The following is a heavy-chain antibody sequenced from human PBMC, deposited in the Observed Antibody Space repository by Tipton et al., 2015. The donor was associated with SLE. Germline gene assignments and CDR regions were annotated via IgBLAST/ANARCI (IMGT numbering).Heavy chain of an antibody. J-gene: IGHJ4*02. V-gene: IGHV4-59*01. D-gene: IGHD3-10*01. CDR1: GGSISNYY. CDR2: IYHTESP. CDR3: ARVEAVVYGSGIVDS. Sequence: TLSLTCAVSGGSISNYYWSWIRQSPGKGLEWIGYIYHTESPNYNPSLKSRATISVDSSKNRFSLKLSSVTTADTAVYYCARVEAVVYGSGIVDSWGQGTLVTVSS.